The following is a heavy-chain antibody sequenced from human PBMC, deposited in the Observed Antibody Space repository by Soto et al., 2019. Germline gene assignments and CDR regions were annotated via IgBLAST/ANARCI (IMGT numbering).Heavy chain of an antibody. V-gene: IGHV4-59*01. D-gene: IGHD1-7*01. CDR2: ISYRGST. Sequence: QVQLQESGPGLVKPSETLSLTCTVSGGSISSYYWSWIRQPTGKGLEWIGDISYRGSTNYNPSLKSRVTISVDTSKKQFSLKLNSVTAADTAVYYWARMELEVRHYYYYYYIDVWRKGTTVTVSS. J-gene: IGHJ6*03. CDR3: ARMELEVRHYYYYYYIDV. CDR1: GGSISSYY.